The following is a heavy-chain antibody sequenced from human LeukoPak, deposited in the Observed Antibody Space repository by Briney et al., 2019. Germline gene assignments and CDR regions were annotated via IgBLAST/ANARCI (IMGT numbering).Heavy chain of an antibody. V-gene: IGHV4-61*02. J-gene: IGHJ4*02. D-gene: IGHD3-22*01. CDR1: GGSISSGSYY. CDR3: ARDLWSGYYYDSSGYYPD. Sequence: SETLSLTCTVSGGSISSGSYYWSWIRQPAGKGLEWIGRIYTSGSTNYNPSLKSRVTISVDTSKNQFSLKLSSVTAADTAVYYCARDLWSGYYYDSSGYYPDWGQGTLVTVSS. CDR2: IYTSGST.